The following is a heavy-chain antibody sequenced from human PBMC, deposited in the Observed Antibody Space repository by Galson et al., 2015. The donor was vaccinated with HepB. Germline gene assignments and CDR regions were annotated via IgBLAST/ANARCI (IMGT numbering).Heavy chain of an antibody. Sequence: SVKVSCKASGYTFTGYYMHWVRQAPGQGLEWMGWINPNSGGTNYAQKFQGRVTMTRDTSISTAYMELSRLRSDDTAVYYCARDKAGYSGYDSEFDYWGQGTLVTVSS. J-gene: IGHJ4*02. CDR2: INPNSGGT. CDR3: ARDKAGYSGYDSEFDY. CDR1: GYTFTGYY. V-gene: IGHV1-2*02. D-gene: IGHD5-12*01.